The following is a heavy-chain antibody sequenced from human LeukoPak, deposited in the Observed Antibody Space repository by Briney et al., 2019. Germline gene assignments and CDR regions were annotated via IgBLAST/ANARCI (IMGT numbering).Heavy chain of an antibody. V-gene: IGHV5-51*01. CDR1: GYRFTNYW. Sequence: GESLKISCKGSGYRFTNYWIAWVRQTPGKGLEWMGIIYPGDSDTRYSPSFQGQVTISGHQSISTSYLQWSSLRAPDSAIYYCARRCSTTEAFDIWGQRTMVTVSS. D-gene: IGHD1-1*01. CDR2: IYPGDSDT. CDR3: ARRCSTTEAFDI. J-gene: IGHJ3*02.